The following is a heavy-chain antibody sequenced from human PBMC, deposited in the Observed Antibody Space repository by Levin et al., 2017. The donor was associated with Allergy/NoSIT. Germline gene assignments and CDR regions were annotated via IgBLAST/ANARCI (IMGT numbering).Heavy chain of an antibody. CDR1: GFTFSSFA. D-gene: IGHD3-10*01. J-gene: IGHJ3*02. Sequence: GESLKISCAASGFTFSSFAMHWVRQAPGKGLEWVAVISYDGSNKYYADRVKGRFTISRDNSKNTRYLQMNSLRAEDTAVYYCARKLLYGAGSYYPYDAFDIWGQGTLVTVSS. V-gene: IGHV3-30-3*01. CDR3: ARKLLYGAGSYYPYDAFDI. CDR2: ISYDGSNK.